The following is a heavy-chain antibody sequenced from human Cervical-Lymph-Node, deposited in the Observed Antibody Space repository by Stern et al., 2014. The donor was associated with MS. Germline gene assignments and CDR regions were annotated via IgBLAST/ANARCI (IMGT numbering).Heavy chain of an antibody. Sequence: QITLKESCPTLVKPTQTLTLTCTFSGFSLTTVGLGVGWIRQPPGKALEWLAIIYWDDDKRYTPSLESRLAIAKDISKDQVVLTMTNMDPVDTATYHCARFSMVQGVWWFDPWGQGILVTVSS. CDR2: IYWDDDK. CDR3: ARFSMVQGVWWFDP. J-gene: IGHJ5*02. CDR1: GFSLTTVGLG. V-gene: IGHV2-5*02. D-gene: IGHD3-10*01.